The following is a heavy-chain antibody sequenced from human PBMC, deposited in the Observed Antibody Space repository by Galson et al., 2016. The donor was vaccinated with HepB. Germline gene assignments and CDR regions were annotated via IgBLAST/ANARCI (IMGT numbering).Heavy chain of an antibody. CDR3: AKGGFYGDSSDY. CDR1: GFTFSSYA. Sequence: SLRLSCAASGFTFSSYAMSWVRQAPGKGLEWVSAVSGSDGDTYFADSVKGRFTISRDNSKNTLYLQMNSLRVEDTAVYYCAKGGFYGDSSDYWGQGTLVTVSS. J-gene: IGHJ4*02. CDR2: VSGSDGDT. D-gene: IGHD4-17*01. V-gene: IGHV3-23*01.